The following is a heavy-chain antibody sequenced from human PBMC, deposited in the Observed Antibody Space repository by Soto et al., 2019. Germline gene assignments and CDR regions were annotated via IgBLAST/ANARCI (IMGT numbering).Heavy chain of an antibody. J-gene: IGHJ4*02. Sequence: GGFLRLSCAASGFTFSSYGMHWVRQAPGKGLEWVAVIWYDGSNKYYADSVKGRFTISRDNSKNTLYLQMNSLRAEDTAVYYCARHGKEDYGGLRCYFDYWGQGTLVTVSS. CDR1: GFTFSSYG. V-gene: IGHV3-33*01. CDR3: ARHGKEDYGGLRCYFDY. CDR2: IWYDGSNK. D-gene: IGHD4-17*01.